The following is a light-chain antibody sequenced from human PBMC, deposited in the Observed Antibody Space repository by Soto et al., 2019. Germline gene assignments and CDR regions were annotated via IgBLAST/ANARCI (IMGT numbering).Light chain of an antibody. CDR2: DAS. CDR1: QSVSSY. Sequence: EIVLTHSPATLSLSPCERATLSFSASQSVSSYLAWCQQKPGEAPRLLIYDASNRATGIPARFSGSGSGTDFTRTISSLEPEDFAVYYCQQRSNWRPTWTFGQGTKVDI. V-gene: IGKV3-11*01. CDR3: QQRSNWRPTWT. J-gene: IGKJ1*01.